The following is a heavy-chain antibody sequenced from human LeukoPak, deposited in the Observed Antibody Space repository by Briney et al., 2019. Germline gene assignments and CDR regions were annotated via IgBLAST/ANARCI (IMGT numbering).Heavy chain of an antibody. J-gene: IGHJ6*04. D-gene: IGHD2-2*01. V-gene: IGHV5-10-1*01. CDR2: IDPSDSYT. CDR1: GYSFTSYW. Sequence: GESLKISCKGSGYSFTSYWISWVRQMPGKGLEWMGRIDPSDSYTNYSPSFQGHVTISADKSISTAYLQWSSVKASDTAMYYCASPGNQLPPLGYYGMDVWGKGTTVTVSS. CDR3: ASPGNQLPPLGYYGMDV.